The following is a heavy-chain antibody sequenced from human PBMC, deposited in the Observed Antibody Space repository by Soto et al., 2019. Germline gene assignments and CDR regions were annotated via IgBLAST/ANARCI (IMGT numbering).Heavy chain of an antibody. Sequence: EVHLLESGGGLVQPGGSLRLSCAASGFTFSIYAMTWVRQAPGKGLEWVSTISGSDDSTYYADSVKGRFTISRDNSKNTLYLQMSSLRAEDTALYYCAKDLYGDYAPDYWGQGTWSPSPQ. CDR2: ISGSDDST. CDR3: AKDLYGDYAPDY. V-gene: IGHV3-23*01. CDR1: GFTFSIYA. J-gene: IGHJ4*02. D-gene: IGHD4-17*01.